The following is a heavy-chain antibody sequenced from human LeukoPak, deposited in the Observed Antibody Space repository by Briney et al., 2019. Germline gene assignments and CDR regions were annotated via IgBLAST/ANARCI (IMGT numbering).Heavy chain of an antibody. V-gene: IGHV4-30-4*01. Sequence: SETLSLTCTISSGSLSSGDFYWTWIRQPPGKGLEWIGYINYSGNTYYNPSLRSQVTLSVDTSKNHFSLKLTSVTAADTAVYYCARGAGPTYGLQRYFDYWGQGTPVTVSS. CDR1: SGSLSSGDFY. J-gene: IGHJ4*02. CDR3: ARGAGPTYGLQRYFDY. D-gene: IGHD3-10*01. CDR2: INYSGNT.